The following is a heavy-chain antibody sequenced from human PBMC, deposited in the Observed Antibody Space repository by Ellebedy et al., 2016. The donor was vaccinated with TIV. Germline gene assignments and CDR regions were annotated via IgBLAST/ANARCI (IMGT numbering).Heavy chain of an antibody. CDR3: ASGGREPW. CDR2: ISYDGSNK. CDR1: GFTFSSYA. V-gene: IGHV3-30*01. D-gene: IGHD1-26*01. J-gene: IGHJ4*02. Sequence: GGSLRLSCAASGFTFSSYAMHWVRQAPGKGLEWVAVISYDGSNKYYADSVKGRFTISRDNSKNTLYLQMNSLRAEDTAVYYCASGGREPWWGQGTLVTVSS.